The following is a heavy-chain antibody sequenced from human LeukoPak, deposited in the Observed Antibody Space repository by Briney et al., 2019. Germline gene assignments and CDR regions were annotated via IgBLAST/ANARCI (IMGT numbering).Heavy chain of an antibody. Sequence: GGSLRLSCAASGFTFSSYAMSWVRQAPGKGLEWVSAISGSGGSTYYADSVKGRFTISRDNSKNTLYLQMNSLRAEDTAMYYCARTPYSSGWYGNYYFYGMDVWGQGTTVTVSS. CDR3: ARTPYSSGWYGNYYFYGMDV. CDR2: ISGSGGST. CDR1: GFTFSSYA. V-gene: IGHV3-23*01. J-gene: IGHJ6*02. D-gene: IGHD6-19*01.